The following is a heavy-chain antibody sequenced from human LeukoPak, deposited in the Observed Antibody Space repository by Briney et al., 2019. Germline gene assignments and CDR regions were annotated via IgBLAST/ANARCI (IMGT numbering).Heavy chain of an antibody. CDR3: ARGPPDGSGSYYPGDY. V-gene: IGHV3-74*01. D-gene: IGHD3-10*01. Sequence: GGSLRLSCATSGFTFSSHWMHWVRQAPGKGLVWVSRISSDGSSTSFADSVKGRFTISRDNAENTLYLHMNSLRDEDTAVYFCARGPPDGSGSYYPGDYWGQGTLVTVSS. CDR1: GFTFSSHW. CDR2: ISSDGSST. J-gene: IGHJ4*02.